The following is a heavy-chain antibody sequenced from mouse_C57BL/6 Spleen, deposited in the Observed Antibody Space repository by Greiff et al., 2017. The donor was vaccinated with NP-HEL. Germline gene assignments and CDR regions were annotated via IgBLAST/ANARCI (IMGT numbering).Heavy chain of an antibody. J-gene: IGHJ2*01. V-gene: IGHV1-64*01. D-gene: IGHD2-3*01. CDR3: ARSMMVTKYYFDY. CDR1: GYTFTSYW. Sequence: QVHVKQPGAELVKPGASVKLSCKASGYTFTSYWMHWVKQRPGQGLEWIGMIHPNSGSTNYNEKFKSKATLTVEKSSSTAYMQLSSLTSEDSAVYYCARSMMVTKYYFDYWGQGTTLTVSS. CDR2: IHPNSGST.